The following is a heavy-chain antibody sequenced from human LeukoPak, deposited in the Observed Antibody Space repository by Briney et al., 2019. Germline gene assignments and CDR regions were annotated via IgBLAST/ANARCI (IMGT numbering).Heavy chain of an antibody. V-gene: IGHV3-49*04. J-gene: IGHJ6*02. Sequence: GGSLRLSCAASGFTFSSYSMNWVRQAPGKGLEWVGFIRSKTYGGTTEYAASVKGRFIISRDDSTSIAYLQMNSLKTEDTAVYYCTRGPIQLWLYHGMDVWGQGTTVTVSS. D-gene: IGHD5-18*01. CDR2: IRSKTYGGTT. CDR3: TRGPIQLWLYHGMDV. CDR1: GFTFSSYS.